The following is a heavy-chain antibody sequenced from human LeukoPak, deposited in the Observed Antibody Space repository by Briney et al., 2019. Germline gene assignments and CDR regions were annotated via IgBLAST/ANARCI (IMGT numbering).Heavy chain of an antibody. J-gene: IGHJ4*02. CDR3: AREGEPTTVIWNYFDY. Sequence: PGGSLRLSCAASGFTFSSYSMNWVRQAPGKGLEWVSYISSSSSTIYYADSVKGRFTISRDNAKNSLYLQMNSLRAEDTAVYYCAREGEPTTVIWNYFDYWGQGTLVTVSS. CDR1: GFTFSSYS. CDR2: ISSSSSTI. V-gene: IGHV3-48*01. D-gene: IGHD4-11*01.